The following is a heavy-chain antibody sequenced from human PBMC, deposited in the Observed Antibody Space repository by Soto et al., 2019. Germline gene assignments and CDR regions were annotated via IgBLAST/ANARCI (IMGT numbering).Heavy chain of an antibody. CDR1: GFTFSTYG. D-gene: IGHD2-15*01. CDR3: AREDMDWLPFEF. J-gene: IGHJ4*02. CDR2: IWYDGSNK. Sequence: GGSLRLSCAASGFTFSTYGMHWVRQAPGKGLEWVALIWYDGSNKYYADSVKGRFTVSRDNSKNTVYLQMNSLRAEDTAVYYCAREDMDWLPFEFWGQGTLVTVSS. V-gene: IGHV3-33*01.